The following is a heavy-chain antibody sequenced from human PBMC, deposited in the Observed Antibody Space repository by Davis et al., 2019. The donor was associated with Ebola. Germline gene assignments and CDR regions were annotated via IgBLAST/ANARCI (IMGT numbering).Heavy chain of an antibody. V-gene: IGHV3-7*01. CDR1: GFTFSSYW. CDR3: SRDQYSGSSAGGY. J-gene: IGHJ4*02. D-gene: IGHD6-6*01. CDR2: IRQDGSET. Sequence: GESLKISCAASGFTFSSYWMTWVRQAPGKGLEWVASIRQDGSETHYVDSVKGRFTISRDNAKNSLYLQMDSLRAEDTAVYYCSRDQYSGSSAGGYWGQGTLVTVSS.